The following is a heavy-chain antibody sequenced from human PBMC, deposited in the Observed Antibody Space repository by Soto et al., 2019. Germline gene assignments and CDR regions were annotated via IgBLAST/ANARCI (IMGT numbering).Heavy chain of an antibody. CDR1: GYTFTNYD. V-gene: IGHV1-8*01. J-gene: IGHJ4*02. CDR3: ARSGCTGGSCSFPSY. D-gene: IGHD2-15*01. Sequence: ASVKVSCKASGYTFTNYDLNWVRQATGQGPEWMGWMNPNSGNTGYAQKFQGRVTMTRDTSISTAYMELSSLTSEDTAVYFCARSGCTGGSCSFPSYWGQGTLVTVSS. CDR2: MNPNSGNT.